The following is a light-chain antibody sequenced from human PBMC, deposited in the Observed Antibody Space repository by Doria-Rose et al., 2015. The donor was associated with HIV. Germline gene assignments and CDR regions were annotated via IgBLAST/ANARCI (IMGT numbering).Light chain of an antibody. CDR2: GAS. CDR3: HQYNNWPT. CDR1: QSVSTD. Sequence: TQSPETLSVSPGESATLSCRASQSVSTDLAWYQHKPCQAPRLLVWGASTRATGSPARFSGSGSGTVFTLTISSLQSEDFAIYFCHQYNNWPTFGQGTRLDIK. J-gene: IGKJ5*01. V-gene: IGKV3-15*01.